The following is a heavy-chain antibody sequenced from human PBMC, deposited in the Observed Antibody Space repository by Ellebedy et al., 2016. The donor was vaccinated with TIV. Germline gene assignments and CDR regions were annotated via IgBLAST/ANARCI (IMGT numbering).Heavy chain of an antibody. CDR3: ARYASTSSYDC. CDR1: GFTFSNYW. CDR2: IYSGGST. D-gene: IGHD2-2*01. J-gene: IGHJ4*02. V-gene: IGHV3-66*01. Sequence: GESLKISCAASGFTFSNYWMHWVRQAPGKGLEWVSVIYSGGSTYYADSVKGRFTISRDNSKNTLYLQMNSLRADDMAVYYCARYASTSSYDCWGQGTLVTVSS.